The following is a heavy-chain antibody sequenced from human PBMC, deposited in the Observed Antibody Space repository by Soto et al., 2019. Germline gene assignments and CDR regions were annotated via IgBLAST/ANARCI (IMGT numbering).Heavy chain of an antibody. CDR1: GFTFSSYA. Sequence: GGSLRLSCAASGFTFSSYAMSWVRQAPGKGLEWVSAISGSGGSTYYADSVKGRFTISRDNSKNTLYLQMNSLRAEDTAVYYCAKFLLVPFLYYYYYMDVWGKGTTVTVSS. CDR3: AKFLLVPFLYYYYYMDV. CDR2: ISGSGGST. D-gene: IGHD3-10*01. J-gene: IGHJ6*03. V-gene: IGHV3-23*01.